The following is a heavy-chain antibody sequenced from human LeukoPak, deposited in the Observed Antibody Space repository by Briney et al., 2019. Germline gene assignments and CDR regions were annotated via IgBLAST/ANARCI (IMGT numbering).Heavy chain of an antibody. J-gene: IGHJ4*02. CDR2: TSSELNVK. Sequence: GGSLRLSCAASGFTFRNYVIHWVRQAPGKGLEWVAVTSSELNVKLYADSVKGRFTISRDNSRSTLYLQMNSLRPEDTAIYYCAREGYYGSGSPPSLYFDYWGQGTLVTVSS. CDR1: GFTFRNYV. V-gene: IGHV3-30-3*01. D-gene: IGHD3-10*01. CDR3: AREGYYGSGSPPSLYFDY.